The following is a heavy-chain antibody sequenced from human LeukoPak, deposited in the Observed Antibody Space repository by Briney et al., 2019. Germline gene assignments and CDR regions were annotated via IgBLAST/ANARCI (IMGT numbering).Heavy chain of an antibody. Sequence: SETLSLTCTVSGGSISSYYWSWIRQPAGKGLEWIGRIYTSGSTNYNPSLKSRVTMSVDTSKNQFSLKLSSVTAADTAVYYCARLGGYDILTGYYPPKYYSHYWGQGTLVTVSS. V-gene: IGHV4-4*07. CDR1: GGSISSYY. CDR3: ARLGGYDILTGYYPPKYYSHY. CDR2: IYTSGST. J-gene: IGHJ4*02. D-gene: IGHD3-9*01.